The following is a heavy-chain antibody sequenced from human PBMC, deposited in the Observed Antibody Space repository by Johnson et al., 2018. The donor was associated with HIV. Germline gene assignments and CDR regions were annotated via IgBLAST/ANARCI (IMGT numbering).Heavy chain of an antibody. J-gene: IGHJ3*02. D-gene: IGHD4-23*01. V-gene: IGHV3-9*01. CDR2: ISWNSGSI. Sequence: VQLVESGGGLVQPGRSLRLSCAASGFTFDDYAMHWVRQATGKGLEWVSGISWNSGSIGYADSVKGRFTISRDNAKNSLYLQMNSLRAEDTAVYYCARTGGNHAFDIWGQGTMVTVSS. CDR3: ARTGGNHAFDI. CDR1: GFTFDDYA.